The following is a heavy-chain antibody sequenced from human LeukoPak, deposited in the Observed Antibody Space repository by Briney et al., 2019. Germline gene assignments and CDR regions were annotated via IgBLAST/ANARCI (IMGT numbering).Heavy chain of an antibody. V-gene: IGHV3-9*03. J-gene: IGHJ4*02. CDR1: GFTFDDYA. CDR3: AKSGSANTSSFFDY. Sequence: GRSLRLSCAASGFTFDDYAMHWVRQAPGKGLEWVSGISWNSGSIGYADSVKGRFTISRDNAKNSLYLQMNSLRAEDMALYYCAKSGSANTSSFFDYWGQGTLVTVSS. CDR2: ISWNSGSI. D-gene: IGHD2-2*01.